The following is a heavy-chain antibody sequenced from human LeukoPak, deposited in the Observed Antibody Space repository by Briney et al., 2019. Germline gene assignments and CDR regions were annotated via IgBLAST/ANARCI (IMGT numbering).Heavy chain of an antibody. J-gene: IGHJ4*02. CDR1: GYTFTSYD. CDR2: MNPNSGNT. CDR3: ARDSSEFRSLIFH. D-gene: IGHD3-9*01. V-gene: IGHV1-8*01. Sequence: VKVSCKASGYTFTSYDIDWVRQATGQGLEWMGWMNPNSGNTGYAQKFQGRVTMTRNTSISTAYMELSSLRSEDTAVYYCARDSSEFRSLIFHWGQGTLVTVSS.